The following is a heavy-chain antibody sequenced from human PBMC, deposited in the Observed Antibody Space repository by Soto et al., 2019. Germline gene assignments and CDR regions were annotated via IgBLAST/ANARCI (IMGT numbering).Heavy chain of an antibody. D-gene: IGHD3-3*01. J-gene: IGHJ6*02. CDR3: ARRYYDFWSGYYTYYYYGMDV. CDR2: ISAYNGNT. V-gene: IGHV1-18*01. Sequence: AAVKVSCKASGYTFTSYGISWVRQAPGQGLEWMGWISAYNGNTNYAQKLQGRVTMTTDTSTSTAYMELRNLRSDDTAVYYCARRYYDFWSGYYTYYYYGMDVWGQGTTVTVSS. CDR1: GYTFTSYG.